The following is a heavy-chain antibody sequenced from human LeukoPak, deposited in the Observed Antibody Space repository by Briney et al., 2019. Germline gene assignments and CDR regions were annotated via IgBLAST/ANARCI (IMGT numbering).Heavy chain of an antibody. CDR1: GYIFTDYY. CDR2: IYPRDGST. J-gene: IGHJ4*02. Sequence: ASVKVSCKPSGYIFTDYYIHWVRQAPGQGLEWMGMIYPRDGSTSYAQKFQGRVTVTRDTSTSTVHMELSGLRSEDTAVYYCARDQEGFDYWGQGTLVTVSS. V-gene: IGHV1-46*01. CDR3: ARDQEGFDY.